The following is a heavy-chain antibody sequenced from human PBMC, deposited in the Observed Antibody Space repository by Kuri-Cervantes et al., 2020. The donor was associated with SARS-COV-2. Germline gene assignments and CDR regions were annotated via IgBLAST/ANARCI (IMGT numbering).Heavy chain of an antibody. J-gene: IGHJ4*02. CDR3: ATGGYYVADDY. Sequence: SETLSLTCTVSGRSISTYYWSWIRQPPGKGLEWIGYLSYSGSTNYNPTLKSRVTISLDTSKNQFSLKLSSVTAADTAVYYCATGGYYVADDYWGQGTLVTVSS. V-gene: IGHV4-59*01. CDR2: LSYSGST. CDR1: GRSISTYY. D-gene: IGHD1-26*01.